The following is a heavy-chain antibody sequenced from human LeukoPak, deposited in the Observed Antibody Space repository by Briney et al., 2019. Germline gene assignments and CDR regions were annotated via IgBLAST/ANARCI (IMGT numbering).Heavy chain of an antibody. D-gene: IGHD1-26*01. CDR3: ARDSGSYLGYYYGMDV. Sequence: GGSLRLSCAASGFTVSSNCMSWVRQAPGKGLEWVSVIYSGGSTYYADSVKGRFTISRDNSKNTLYLQMNSLRAEDTAVYYCARDSGSYLGYYYGMDVWGQGTTVTVSS. CDR2: IYSGGST. V-gene: IGHV3-66*01. J-gene: IGHJ6*02. CDR1: GFTVSSNC.